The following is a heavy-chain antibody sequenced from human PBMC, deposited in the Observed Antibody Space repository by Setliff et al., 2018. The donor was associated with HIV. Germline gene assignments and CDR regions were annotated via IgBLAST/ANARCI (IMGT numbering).Heavy chain of an antibody. D-gene: IGHD3-16*02. Sequence: SETLSLTCTVSGGSISSGNYFWSWIRQPAGKGLEWIGHVYSNGTTNFNASLKSRVIISRDTYKNHFSLTLSSVTAADTAVYHCVRGAATRYYDYIWGSYRHSSVLDSWGQGVLVTVSS. V-gene: IGHV4-61*09. J-gene: IGHJ5*01. CDR3: VRGAATRYYDYIWGSYRHSSVLDS. CDR1: GGSISSGNYF. CDR2: VYSNGTT.